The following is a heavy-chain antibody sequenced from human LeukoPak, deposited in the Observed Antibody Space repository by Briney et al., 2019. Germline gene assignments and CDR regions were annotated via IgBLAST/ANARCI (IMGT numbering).Heavy chain of an antibody. D-gene: IGHD3-22*01. CDR1: GYPFSNYD. CDR3: ATPPPVYYDRSGYLLCY. J-gene: IGHJ4*02. V-gene: IGHV1-8*01. Sequence: ASVKVSCKASGYPFSNYDINWVRQAPGQGLEWMGWMNPKSGNTGYGQKFQGRVTMTRVTSTTTAYMELSRLRSDDTAVYYCATPPPVYYDRSGYLLCYWVQGSLVTVCS. CDR2: MNPKSGNT.